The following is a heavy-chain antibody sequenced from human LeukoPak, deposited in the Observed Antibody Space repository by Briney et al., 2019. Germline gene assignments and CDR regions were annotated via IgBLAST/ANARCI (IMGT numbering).Heavy chain of an antibody. CDR3: ARDRGIAARPILDY. V-gene: IGHV3-33*01. CDR1: GFTFSSYG. J-gene: IGHJ4*02. Sequence: GGSLRLSCAASGFTFSSYGMPWVRQAPGKGLEWVAVIWYDGSNKYYADSVKGRFTISRDNSKNTLYLQMNSLRAEDTAVYYCARDRGIAARPILDYWGQGTLVTVSS. CDR2: IWYDGSNK. D-gene: IGHD6-6*01.